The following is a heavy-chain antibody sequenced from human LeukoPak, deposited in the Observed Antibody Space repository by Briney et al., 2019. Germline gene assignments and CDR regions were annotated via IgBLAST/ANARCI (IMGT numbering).Heavy chain of an antibody. D-gene: IGHD4-17*01. J-gene: IGHJ4*02. Sequence: LETLCLPCTVSGGSISSSSYYWGWVRQPPGKGPEWIASIYYSGLTYDNPSLKSRVSITDDPSKNHFSLKVSSVTAADTAVYYCASGTFDDYGDYDRGDFFDHWGQGTLVTVSS. CDR3: ASGTFDDYGDYDRGDFFDH. CDR1: GGSISSSSYY. CDR2: IYYSGLT. V-gene: IGHV4-39*02.